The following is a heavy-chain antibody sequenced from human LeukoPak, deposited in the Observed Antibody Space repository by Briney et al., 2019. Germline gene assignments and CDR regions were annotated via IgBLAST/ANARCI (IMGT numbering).Heavy chain of an antibody. CDR1: GGSFSGYY. D-gene: IGHD2-2*02. Sequence: SETLSLTCAVYGGSFSGYYWSWIRQPPGKGLEWIGEINHSGSTNYNPSLKSRVTISVDTSKNQFSLKLSSVTAADTAVYYCASSSGYCSSTSCYNRLKYYYYGMDVWGQGTTATVSS. V-gene: IGHV4-34*01. CDR3: ASSSGYCSSTSCYNRLKYYYYGMDV. J-gene: IGHJ6*02. CDR2: INHSGST.